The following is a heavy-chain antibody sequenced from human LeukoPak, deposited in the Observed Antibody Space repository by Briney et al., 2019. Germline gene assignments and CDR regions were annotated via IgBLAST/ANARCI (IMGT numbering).Heavy chain of an antibody. V-gene: IGHV5-51*01. CDR1: GYSFTSYW. CDR3: AREETYDSSGYYYTLDY. D-gene: IGHD3-22*01. CDR2: IYPGDSDT. Sequence: GESLKISCKGSGYSFTSYWIGWVRQMPGIGLEWMGIIYPGDSDTRYSPSFQGQVTISDDKSISTAYLQWSSLKASDTAMYYCAREETYDSSGYYYTLDYWGQGTLVTVSS. J-gene: IGHJ4*02.